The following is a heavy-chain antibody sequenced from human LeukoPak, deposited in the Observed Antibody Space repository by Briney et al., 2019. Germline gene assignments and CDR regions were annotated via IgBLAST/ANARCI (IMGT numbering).Heavy chain of an antibody. CDR3: ARVPRSYYYYYYMDV. CDR2: IYYSGSS. J-gene: IGHJ6*03. Sequence: PSETLSLTCTVSGGSISGGSYYWSWIRQPPGKGLEWLGYIYYSGSSNYNPSLKSRVTMSADTSKNQFSLKLSSVTAADTAVYYCARVPRSYYYYYYMDVWGKGTTVTVSS. V-gene: IGHV4-61*01. CDR1: GGSISGGSYY.